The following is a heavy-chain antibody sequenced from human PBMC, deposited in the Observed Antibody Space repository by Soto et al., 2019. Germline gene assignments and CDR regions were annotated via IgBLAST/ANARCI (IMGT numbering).Heavy chain of an antibody. CDR1: GFTFSSYG. CDR3: AKDSRQWELLGYFDY. J-gene: IGHJ4*02. Sequence: GGSLRLSCAASGFTFSSYGMHWVRQAPGKGLEWVAVISYDGSNKYYADSVKGRFTISRDNSKNTLYLQMNSLRAEDTAVYYCAKDSRQWELLGYFDYWGQGTLVTVSS. CDR2: ISYDGSNK. D-gene: IGHD1-26*01. V-gene: IGHV3-30*18.